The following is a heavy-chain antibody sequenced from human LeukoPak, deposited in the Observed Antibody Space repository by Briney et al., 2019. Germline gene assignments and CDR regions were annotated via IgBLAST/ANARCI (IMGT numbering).Heavy chain of an antibody. V-gene: IGHV3-23*01. CDR2: ISGIGGST. CDR3: AKALMVRGVLGGQYFDY. Sequence: GGSLRLSCAASGFTFSSYAISWVRQAPGKGLEWVSAISGIGGSTYYADSVKGRFTISRDNSKNTLYLQMNSLRAEDTAVYYCAKALMVRGVLGGQYFDYWGQGTLVTVSS. J-gene: IGHJ4*02. D-gene: IGHD3-10*01. CDR1: GFTFSSYA.